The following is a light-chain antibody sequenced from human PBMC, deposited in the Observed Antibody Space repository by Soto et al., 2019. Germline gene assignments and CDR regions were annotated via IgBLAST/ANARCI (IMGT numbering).Light chain of an antibody. CDR1: SSDVGGYNY. V-gene: IGLV2-14*01. Sequence: QSALTQPASVCGSPGQSITISCTGTSSDVGGYNYVSWYQQHPGKAPKLMIYEVSNRPSGVSNRFSGSKSGNTASLTISGLQAEDEADYYCSSFRSGSTLFGTGTKVTV. CDR2: EVS. J-gene: IGLJ1*01. CDR3: SSFRSGSTL.